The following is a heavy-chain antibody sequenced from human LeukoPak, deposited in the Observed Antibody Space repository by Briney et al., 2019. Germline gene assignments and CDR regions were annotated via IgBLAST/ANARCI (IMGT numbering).Heavy chain of an antibody. J-gene: IGHJ5*02. CDR2: ISASGVST. D-gene: IGHD3-22*01. CDR3: AKGSSGYFVDL. CDR1: GFTFSSYA. Sequence: GGSLRLSCAASGFTFSSYAMSWVRQAPGKGLEWVSAISASGVSTYYADSVKGRFTISRDYSKNTLYLQMNSLRAEDTALYYCAKGSSGYFVDLWGQGTLVTVSS. V-gene: IGHV3-23*01.